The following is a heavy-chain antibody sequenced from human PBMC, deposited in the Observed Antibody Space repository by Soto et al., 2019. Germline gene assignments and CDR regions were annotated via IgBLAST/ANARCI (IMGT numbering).Heavy chain of an antibody. Sequence: EVHLVESGGGLVQPGRSLRLSCAASGFTCGDYAMHWLRQAPGKGLVWVSGLSWNSVSIGYADSVKGRFTISRDNAKNSLYMQVNSLRAEDTALYYCAKDRYSSGKGALDIWGQGTMVTVSS. J-gene: IGHJ3*02. CDR1: GFTCGDYA. CDR3: AKDRYSSGKGALDI. V-gene: IGHV3-9*01. CDR2: LSWNSVSI. D-gene: IGHD6-19*01.